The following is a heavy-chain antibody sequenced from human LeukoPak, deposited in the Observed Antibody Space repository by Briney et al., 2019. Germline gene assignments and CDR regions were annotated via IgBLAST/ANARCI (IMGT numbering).Heavy chain of an antibody. V-gene: IGHV3-48*03. J-gene: IGHJ2*01. CDR3: ARWTRVTSSSLWYFDL. CDR1: GFTFSSYE. CDR2: IHNGGSST. D-gene: IGHD6-6*01. Sequence: GGSLRLSCVASGFTFSSYEMNWVRQAPGEGLEWVSYIHNGGSSTYYADSVKGRFTISRDNGKNSLHLQMNSLRVEDTAVYYCARWTRVTSSSLWYFDLWGRGTLVTVSS.